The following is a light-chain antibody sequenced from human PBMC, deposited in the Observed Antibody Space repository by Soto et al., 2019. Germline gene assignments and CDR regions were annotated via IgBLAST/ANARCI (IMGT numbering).Light chain of an antibody. CDR1: SSDIGAYNS. CDR3: ASYTTGRIRV. CDR2: DVS. V-gene: IGLV2-14*03. Sequence: QSALTQPASVSASPGQSITISCTGTSSDIGAYNSVSWYQQHPGEAPQLIIYDVSYRPSGISSRFSGSKSGNTASLTVSGLQADDDADYYCASYTTGRIRVFGRGTKLTVL. J-gene: IGLJ2*01.